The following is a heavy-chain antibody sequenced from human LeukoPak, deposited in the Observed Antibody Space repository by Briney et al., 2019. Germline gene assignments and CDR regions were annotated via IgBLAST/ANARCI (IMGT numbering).Heavy chain of an antibody. CDR1: GGSISSGGYY. V-gene: IGHV4-31*03. CDR3: AREGVVAFDI. CDR2: IYYSGST. J-gene: IGHJ3*02. Sequence: SQTLSLTCTVSGGSISSGGYYWSWIRQHPGKGLEWIGYIYYSGSTYYNPSLKSRVTISVDTSKNQFSLKLSSVTAADTAVYYCAREGVVAFDIWGRRTMVTVSS. D-gene: IGHD2-21*01.